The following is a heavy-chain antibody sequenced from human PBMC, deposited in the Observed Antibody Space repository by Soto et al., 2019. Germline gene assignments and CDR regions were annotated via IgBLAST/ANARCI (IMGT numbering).Heavy chain of an antibody. CDR3: ARSVFP. CDR1: GGSISSGGYY. Sequence: SETLSLTCTVSGGSISSGGYYWNWIRQHPGKGLEWIGYIYYSGSTYYNPSLKSRITISVDTSKNQFSLKPSSVTAADTAVYYRARSVFPWGQGTLVTLSS. CDR2: IYYSGST. J-gene: IGHJ5*02. V-gene: IGHV4-31*03.